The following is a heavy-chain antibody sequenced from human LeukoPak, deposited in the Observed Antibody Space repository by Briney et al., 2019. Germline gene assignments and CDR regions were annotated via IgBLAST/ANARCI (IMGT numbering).Heavy chain of an antibody. CDR2: IKQDGSKK. Sequence: GGSLRLSCVASGFPFSSYWMTWVRQAPGKGLEWVASIKQDGSKKSYVDSVRGRFTISRDNAKNSLYLQMNSLRAEDTAIYYCTRVGYIDEGIDYWGQGTLVTVSS. CDR3: TRVGYIDEGIDY. CDR1: GFPFSSYW. V-gene: IGHV3-7*04. J-gene: IGHJ4*02. D-gene: IGHD5-24*01.